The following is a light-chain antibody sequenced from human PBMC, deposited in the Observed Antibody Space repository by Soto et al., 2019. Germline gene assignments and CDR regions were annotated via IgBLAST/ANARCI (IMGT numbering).Light chain of an antibody. CDR3: QQYNSYFWT. CDR2: DAS. CDR1: QSISRW. V-gene: IGKV1-5*01. J-gene: IGKJ1*01. Sequence: DIQMNQSPSTLSAYVGDKVTITCRASQSISRWLAWYHQKPGKDPKLLIYDASSLVPGVPSRFRGSGSGTEFTLTITSLQPDDFATYFCQQYNSYFWTFGQGTKVEIK.